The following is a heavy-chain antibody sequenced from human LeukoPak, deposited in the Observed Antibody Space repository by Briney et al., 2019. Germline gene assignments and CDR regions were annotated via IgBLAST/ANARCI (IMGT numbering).Heavy chain of an antibody. Sequence: SSETLSLTCTVSGGSISSYYWSWIWQPPGKGLEWIGYIYYSGSTNYNPSLKSRVTISVDTSKNQFSLKLSSVTAADTAVYYCARVGYSYGYRALDYWGQGTLVTVSS. CDR2: IYYSGST. D-gene: IGHD5-18*01. V-gene: IGHV4-59*01. J-gene: IGHJ4*02. CDR1: GGSISSYY. CDR3: ARVGYSYGYRALDY.